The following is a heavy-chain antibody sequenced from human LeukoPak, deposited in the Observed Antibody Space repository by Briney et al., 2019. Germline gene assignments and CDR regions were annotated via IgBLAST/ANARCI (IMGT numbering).Heavy chain of an antibody. D-gene: IGHD3-22*01. J-gene: IGHJ4*02. Sequence: SETLSLTCTVSGGSISNYYWNWIRQPPGKGLEWIGYIYNSGSINYNPSLKSRVTISVDPSKNQFSLKLSSVTAADTAVYYCARALYYSSGYFFFDYWGQGILVTVSS. CDR1: GGSISNYY. V-gene: IGHV4-59*12. CDR2: IYNSGSI. CDR3: ARALYYSSGYFFFDY.